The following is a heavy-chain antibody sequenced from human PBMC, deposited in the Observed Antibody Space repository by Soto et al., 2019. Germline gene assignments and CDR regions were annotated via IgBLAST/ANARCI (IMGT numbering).Heavy chain of an antibody. CDR3: ARDDEGGSDCDLGY. CDR2: ISRDGSKA. D-gene: IGHD1-26*01. J-gene: IGHJ4*02. V-gene: IGHV3-30-3*01. CDR1: GFTFSSYV. Sequence: VQLVESGGGVVQPGRSLTLSCAASGFTFSSYVIHWVRQTPDKGLEWVAFISRDGSKAYYADSVKGRFTISRDNSKNTLYLEMNSLRAEDSAVYYCARDDEGGSDCDLGYWGQGTLVTVSS.